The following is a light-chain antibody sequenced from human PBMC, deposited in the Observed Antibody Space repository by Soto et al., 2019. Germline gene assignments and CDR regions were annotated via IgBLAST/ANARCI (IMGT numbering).Light chain of an antibody. Sequence: EIGMTQSPATLSVSPGESATLSCRASQSVRSSYLAWYQQKPGQPPRLLIYGATTRATGIPARFSGSGSGTEFTLTISSLQSEDFAVYYCQQYNNWPLTFGGGTKVEI. J-gene: IGKJ4*01. V-gene: IGKV3D-15*01. CDR2: GAT. CDR3: QQYNNWPLT. CDR1: QSVRSSY.